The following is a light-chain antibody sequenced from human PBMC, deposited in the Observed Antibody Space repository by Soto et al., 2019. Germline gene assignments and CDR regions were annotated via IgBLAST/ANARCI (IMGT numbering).Light chain of an antibody. CDR1: QRVTSNY. CDR2: GAS. V-gene: IGKV3-20*01. Sequence: EIVLTQSPGTLSLSPGDRATLSCRAGQRVTSNYLAWYQQKPGQAPRLLIFGASIRDTGLPDRFSGSGSGTDFTLTISRLEPEDFAVYYCQQYGSSPGTFGPGTKVEIK. J-gene: IGKJ1*01. CDR3: QQYGSSPGT.